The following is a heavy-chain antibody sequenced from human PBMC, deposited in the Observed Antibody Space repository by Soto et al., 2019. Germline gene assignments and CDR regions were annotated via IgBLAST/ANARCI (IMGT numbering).Heavy chain of an antibody. CDR1: GFTFTSSA. V-gene: IGHV1-58*01. D-gene: IGHD2-8*01. CDR2: IAVGSGYT. Sequence: SVKVSCKASGFTFTSSAFQWVRQARGQRLEWIGWIAVGSGYTNYAQRFQDRVTLTRDISTATTYMELSRLTSEDTAIYYCAADATAWQQMVPSDYWGQGTLVTVSS. J-gene: IGHJ4*02. CDR3: AADATAWQQMVPSDY.